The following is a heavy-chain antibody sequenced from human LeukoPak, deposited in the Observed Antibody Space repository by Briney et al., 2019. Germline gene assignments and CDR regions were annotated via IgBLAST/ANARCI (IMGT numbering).Heavy chain of an antibody. CDR3: AKDQGYGDHYTFAMDV. J-gene: IGHJ6*02. V-gene: IGHV3-23*01. CDR2: ISGSGGST. Sequence: PGGSLRLSCAASGFTFSSYAMSWVRQAPGKGLELVSAISGSGGSTYYADYVKCRFTISRDNSKNTLYLLMNSLRAEDTAVYYAAKDQGYGDHYTFAMDVWGQGTTVTVSS. D-gene: IGHD4-17*01. CDR1: GFTFSSYA.